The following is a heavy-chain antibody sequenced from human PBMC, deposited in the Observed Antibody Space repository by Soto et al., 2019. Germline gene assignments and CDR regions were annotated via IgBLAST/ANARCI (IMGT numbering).Heavy chain of an antibody. CDR2: IHSSGGS. Sequence: SETLSLTCTVSGGSISSYYGSWIRQPPGKGLEWIGYIHSSGGSNYNSSLNGRVTMSFDKSKNHFILNLNSVTAADTAVYFCATRDATPLDPISWGQGIPVTVSS. V-gene: IGHV4-59*12. D-gene: IGHD1-1*01. CDR1: GGSISSYY. J-gene: IGHJ5*02. CDR3: ATRDATPLDPIS.